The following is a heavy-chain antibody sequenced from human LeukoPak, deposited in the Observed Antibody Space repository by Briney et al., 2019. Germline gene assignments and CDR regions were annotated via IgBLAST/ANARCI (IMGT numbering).Heavy chain of an antibody. V-gene: IGHV3-21*04. Sequence: GGSLRLSCAASGFTFSSYSMDWVRQAPGKGLEWVSSISSSSSYIYYADSVKGRFTISRDNAKNSLYLQMNSLRAEDTALYYCARGGIVVVPAAMLDYWGQGTLVTVSS. D-gene: IGHD2-2*01. CDR1: GFTFSSYS. CDR3: ARGGIVVVPAAMLDY. J-gene: IGHJ4*02. CDR2: ISSSSSYI.